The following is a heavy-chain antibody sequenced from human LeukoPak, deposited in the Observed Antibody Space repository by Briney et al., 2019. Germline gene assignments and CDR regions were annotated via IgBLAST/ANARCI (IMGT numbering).Heavy chain of an antibody. CDR3: ARTRHGYYYYIDV. Sequence: PSETLSLTCTGSGGSISSHYWSWIRQPPGKGLEWIGYIYYSGSTNYNPSLKSRVTISVDTSKKQVSLKLSSVTAADTAVYFCARTRHGYYYYIDVWGKGTTVTVSS. CDR1: GGSISSHY. CDR2: IYYSGST. J-gene: IGHJ6*03. V-gene: IGHV4-59*11.